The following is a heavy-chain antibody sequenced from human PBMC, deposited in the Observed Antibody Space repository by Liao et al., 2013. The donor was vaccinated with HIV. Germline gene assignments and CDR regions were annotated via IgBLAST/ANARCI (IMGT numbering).Heavy chain of an antibody. V-gene: IGHV4-61*02. CDR1: GGSLSSGGYY. CDR2: IYSSGST. J-gene: IGHJ5*02. Sequence: QVQLQESGPGLVKPSQTLSLTCTVSGGSLSSGGYYWSWIRQPAGKGLEWIGRIYSSGSTNYNPSLKSRVTISLDTSKHQFSLRLSSVTATDTAVYYCARDVVNWFRPWADGTVVTVSS. CDR3: ARDVVNWFRP. D-gene: IGHD2-15*01.